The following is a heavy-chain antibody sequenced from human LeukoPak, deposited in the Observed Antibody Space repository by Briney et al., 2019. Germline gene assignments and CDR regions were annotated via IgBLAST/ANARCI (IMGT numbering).Heavy chain of an antibody. D-gene: IGHD1-7*01. CDR2: INDSGRT. CDR1: GGSFSNYY. CDR3: AGRWNYGRNYYIDV. V-gene: IGHV4-34*01. J-gene: IGHJ6*03. Sequence: PSETLSLTCAVYGGSFSNYYWSWIRQPPGKGLEWIGEINDSGRTNYNPSLMSRVTVSVDTSKKQFSLRLTSVTATDTAVYYCAGRWNYGRNYYIDVWGKGATASVSS.